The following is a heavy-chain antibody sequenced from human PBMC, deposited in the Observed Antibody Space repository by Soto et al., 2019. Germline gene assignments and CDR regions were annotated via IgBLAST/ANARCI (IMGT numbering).Heavy chain of an antibody. D-gene: IGHD2-15*01. CDR2: IYYAGST. CDR1: GGSISSTDHY. J-gene: IGHJ6*02. Sequence: XATLSLACTVSGGSISSTDHYWGWIRQPPGKGLEWLGSIYYAGSTFHNPSLKRRATISVDTSRNQFSLRLSSVTASDTAVYYCARLVFNCLRRRCDDYNFYGLDVWAQGTTVTVSS. CDR3: ARLVFNCLRRRCDDYNFYGLDV. V-gene: IGHV4-39*01.